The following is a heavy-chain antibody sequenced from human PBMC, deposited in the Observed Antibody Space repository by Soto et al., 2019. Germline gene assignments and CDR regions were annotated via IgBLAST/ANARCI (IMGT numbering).Heavy chain of an antibody. CDR2: ISGSGDRT. D-gene: IGHD4-4*01. V-gene: IGHV3-23*01. CDR1: GFTFSSYA. CDR3: AEGFYNDYIAGFDY. Sequence: PGGSLRLSCAASGFTFSSYAMCWVRQAPGKGLEWVSGISGSGDRTYFADSVKGRFAISRDNSKNTLYLQMDSLRAEDTAVYYCAEGFYNDYIAGFDYWGQGALVTVSS. J-gene: IGHJ4*02.